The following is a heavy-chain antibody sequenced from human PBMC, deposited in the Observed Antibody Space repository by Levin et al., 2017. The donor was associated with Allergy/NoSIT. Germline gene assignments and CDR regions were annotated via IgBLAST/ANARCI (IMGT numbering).Heavy chain of an antibody. CDR2: ISYDGSNK. J-gene: IGHJ3*02. CDR1: GFTFSSYA. Sequence: LSLTCAASGFTFSSYAMHWVRQAPGKGLEWVAVISYDGSNKYYADSVKGRFTISRDNSKNTLYLQMNSLRAEDTAVYYCARDAGIWFGEPTGATFDIWGQGTMVTVSS. D-gene: IGHD3-10*01. V-gene: IGHV3-30-3*01. CDR3: ARDAGIWFGEPTGATFDI.